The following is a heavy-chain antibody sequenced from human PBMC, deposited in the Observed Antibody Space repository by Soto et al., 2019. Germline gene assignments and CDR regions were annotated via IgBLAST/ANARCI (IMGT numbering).Heavy chain of an antibody. CDR2: IYSSGLT. CDR3: ARDWDLPRFDS. V-gene: IGHV4-4*07. J-gene: IGHJ4*02. Sequence: PSETLSLTCSVSGGSIDRFYWSWIRQPAGKGLEWIGHIYSSGLTHYSPSLRSRVTMSLDSSKSQISLKLTSVTAADTAVYYCARDWDLPRFDSWGPGTLVTVSS. CDR1: GGSIDRFY. D-gene: IGHD1-26*01.